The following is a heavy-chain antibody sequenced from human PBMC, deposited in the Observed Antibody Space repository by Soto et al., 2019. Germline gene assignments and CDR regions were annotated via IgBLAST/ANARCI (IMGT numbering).Heavy chain of an antibody. CDR3: AREVSIGVAAAGYFDS. D-gene: IGHD6-25*01. Sequence: QVHLAESGGGVVQPGKSLRLSCAASGFTFSNYPMNWVRQAPGKGLEWVGVISYDGKRKHYADSVKGRCTISRDNPRNTLYLQMKSLRVEDTAVYYCAREVSIGVAAAGYFDSWGQGAQVTVSS. J-gene: IGHJ4*02. CDR1: GFTFSNYP. V-gene: IGHV3-30*04. CDR2: ISYDGKRK.